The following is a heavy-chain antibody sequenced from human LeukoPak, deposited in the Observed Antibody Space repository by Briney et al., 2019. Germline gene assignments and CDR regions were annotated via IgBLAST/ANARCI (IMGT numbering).Heavy chain of an antibody. D-gene: IGHD3-22*01. CDR3: ARDHYDSSGFDY. V-gene: IGHV3-30*04. CDR1: GFTFSSYA. J-gene: IGHJ4*02. CDR2: ISYDGSNK. Sequence: GGSLRLSCAASGFTFSSYAMHWVRQAPGKGLEWVAVISYDGSNKYYADSVKGRFTISRDNSKNTLYLQMNSLRAEDTAVYYCARDHYDSSGFDYWGQGNLVTVSS.